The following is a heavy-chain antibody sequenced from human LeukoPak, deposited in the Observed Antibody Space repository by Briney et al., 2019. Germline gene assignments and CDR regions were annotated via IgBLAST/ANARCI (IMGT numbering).Heavy chain of an antibody. CDR3: ARDGYYDSSGYGSNDAFDI. CDR2: ISGSSSYI. D-gene: IGHD3-22*01. J-gene: IGHJ3*02. V-gene: IGHV3-21*01. Sequence: GGSLRLSCATSGFTFSSYVMHWVRQAPGKGLEWVSSISGSSSYIYYADSVKGRFTISRDNAKNSLYLQMNSLRAEDTAVYYCARDGYYDSSGYGSNDAFDIWGQGTMVTVSS. CDR1: GFTFSSYV.